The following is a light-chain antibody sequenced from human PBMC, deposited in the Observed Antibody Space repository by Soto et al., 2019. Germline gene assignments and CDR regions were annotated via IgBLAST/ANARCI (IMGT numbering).Light chain of an antibody. Sequence: QSVLTQPPSVSAAPGQKVTISCSGSSSNIGNNYVSWYQQLPGTAPKLLIYDNNKRPSGIPDRFSGSKSGTSATLGITGLQTGDEADYYCGTWDSCLSAAGVFGGGTKLTVL. V-gene: IGLV1-51*01. CDR2: DNN. CDR1: SSNIGNNY. CDR3: GTWDSCLSAAGV. J-gene: IGLJ2*01.